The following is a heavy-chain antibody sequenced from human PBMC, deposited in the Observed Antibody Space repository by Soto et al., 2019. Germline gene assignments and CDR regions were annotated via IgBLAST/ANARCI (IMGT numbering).Heavy chain of an antibody. Sequence: SETLSLTCAIYGGSFSGYYWSWIRQPPGKGLEWIGEINHSGSTNYNPSLKSRVTISVDTSKNQFSLKLSSVTAADTAVYYCASIRGVGATTGYWGQGTLVTVSS. CDR2: INHSGST. V-gene: IGHV4-34*01. D-gene: IGHD1-26*01. J-gene: IGHJ4*02. CDR1: GGSFSGYY. CDR3: ASIRGVGATTGY.